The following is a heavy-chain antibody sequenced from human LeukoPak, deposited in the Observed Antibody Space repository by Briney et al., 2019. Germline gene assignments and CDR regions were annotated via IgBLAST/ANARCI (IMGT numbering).Heavy chain of an antibody. V-gene: IGHV4-4*02. CDR1: GDSINNNIW. CDR3: ARKSATDYYDTDY. CDR2: IHHGGST. J-gene: IGHJ4*02. Sequence: SETLSLTCAVSGDSINNNIWWTWVRQPPGKGLEWIGEIHHGGSTNYKPSLKSRVTISVDKSKNQFSLKLTSVTAADTAIYYCARKSATDYYDTDYSGQGALVTVSS. D-gene: IGHD3-9*01.